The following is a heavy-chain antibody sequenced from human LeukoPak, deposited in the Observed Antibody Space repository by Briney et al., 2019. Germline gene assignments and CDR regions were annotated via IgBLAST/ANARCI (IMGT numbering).Heavy chain of an antibody. V-gene: IGHV3-23*01. D-gene: IGHD1-26*01. Sequence: GGSLRLSCVGSGFSFSSFAMSWVRQGPGRGLELVSTISGGGRLTYYADSVKGRFTISRDDSKNMQFLEMSSLRPEDTAIYFCAKRITATTGFYFDSWGQGALVTVSA. CDR1: GFSFSSFA. CDR3: AKRITATTGFYFDS. CDR2: ISGGGRLT. J-gene: IGHJ4*02.